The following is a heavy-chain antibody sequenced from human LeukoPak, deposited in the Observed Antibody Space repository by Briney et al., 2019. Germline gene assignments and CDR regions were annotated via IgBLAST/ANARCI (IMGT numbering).Heavy chain of an antibody. J-gene: IGHJ4*02. CDR3: ARGYGSYGYGYFDY. CDR2: IYYSGST. Sequence: PSETLSLTCTVSGGSISSYYWSWIRQPPGKGLEWIGYIYYSGSTNYNPSLKSRVTISVDTSKNQFSLKLSSVTAADTAVYYCARGYGSYGYGYFDYWGQGTLVTVSS. V-gene: IGHV4-59*12. CDR1: GGSISSYY. D-gene: IGHD5-18*01.